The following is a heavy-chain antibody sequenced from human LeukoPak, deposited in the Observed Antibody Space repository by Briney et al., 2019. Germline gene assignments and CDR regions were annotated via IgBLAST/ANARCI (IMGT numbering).Heavy chain of an antibody. CDR3: AREFSGYAFDI. Sequence: GGSLRLSCAASGITFSSYAMHWVRQAPGKGLECVAVISDDGTRKYYADSAQGRFTISRDNSRNTLYLQMNSLRAEDMAVYYCAREFSGYAFDIWGQGTMVTVSS. V-gene: IGHV3-30*01. CDR1: GITFSSYA. D-gene: IGHD5-12*01. CDR2: ISDDGTRK. J-gene: IGHJ3*02.